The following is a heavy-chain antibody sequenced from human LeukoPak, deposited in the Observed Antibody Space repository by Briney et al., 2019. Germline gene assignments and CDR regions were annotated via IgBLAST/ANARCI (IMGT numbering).Heavy chain of an antibody. CDR3: AREGIMITFGAMKGAFDI. V-gene: IGHV1-18*01. CDR2: ISAYNGNT. J-gene: IGHJ3*02. D-gene: IGHD3-16*01. Sequence: ASVKVSCKASGYTFTSYGISWVRQAPGQGLEWMGWISAYNGNTNYAQELQGRVTMTTDTSTSTAYMELRSLRSDDTAVYYCAREGIMITFGAMKGAFDIWGQGTMVTVSS. CDR1: GYTFTSYG.